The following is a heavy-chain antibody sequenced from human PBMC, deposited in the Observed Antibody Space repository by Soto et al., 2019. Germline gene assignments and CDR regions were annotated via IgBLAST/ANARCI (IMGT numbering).Heavy chain of an antibody. Sequence: QLQLQESGSGLVKPSQTLSLTCAVSGGDIRGGYYSWSWIRQPPGKGLEWIGFIYNSGSTYYNSSLKGRVTISVDRSKNHFFLNLTSVTAADTAVYYCATYRKFFQIWGQGTKVTVSS. CDR1: GGDIRGGYYS. CDR2: IYNSGST. V-gene: IGHV4-30-2*01. J-gene: IGHJ3*02. CDR3: ATYRKFFQI.